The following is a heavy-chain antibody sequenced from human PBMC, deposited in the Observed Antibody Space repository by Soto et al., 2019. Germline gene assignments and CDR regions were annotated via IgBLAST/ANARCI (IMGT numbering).Heavy chain of an antibody. D-gene: IGHD3-22*01. CDR1: GYSISSDDYY. CDR3: ARDLDGLHDDTSGPFPRPG. CDR2: IHSSGSI. V-gene: IGHV4-30-4*01. Sequence: SETLSLTCTVSGYSISSDDYYWSWIRQAPGRGLEWIGYIHSSGSIYYNPSLKSRATMSIDTAGNQFSLKVSSVTVADTAVYYCARDLDGLHDDTSGPFPRPGWGQGTLVTVSS. J-gene: IGHJ1*01.